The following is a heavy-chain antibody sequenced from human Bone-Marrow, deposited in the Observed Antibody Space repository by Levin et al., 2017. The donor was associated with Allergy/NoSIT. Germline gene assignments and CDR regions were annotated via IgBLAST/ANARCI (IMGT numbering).Heavy chain of an antibody. J-gene: IGHJ6*03. D-gene: IGHD4-11*01. Sequence: SETLSLTCAVYGGSFSGYYWSWIRQPPGKGLEWIGEINHSGSTNYNPSLKSRVTISVDTSKNQFSLKLSSVTAADTAVYYCARGSTTYYYYYYMDGWGKGTTVTVSS. CDR2: INHSGST. CDR3: ARGSTTYYYYYYMDG. CDR1: GGSFSGYY. V-gene: IGHV4-34*01.